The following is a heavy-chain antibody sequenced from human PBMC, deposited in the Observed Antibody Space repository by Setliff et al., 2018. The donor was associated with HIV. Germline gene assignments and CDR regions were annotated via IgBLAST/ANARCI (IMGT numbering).Heavy chain of an antibody. J-gene: IGHJ4*02. CDR3: AGAGPLDNYDWYHFAF. Sequence: GGSLRLSCAASGFTFSSAWMGWVRQAPAKGLEWVANISPDGSATYYVDSVKGRFTISRDNARNSLYLQMNSLRAEDTAVYYCAGAGPLDNYDWYHFAFGGQGTLVTVSS. D-gene: IGHD5-12*01. CDR1: GFTFSSAW. CDR2: ISPDGSAT. V-gene: IGHV3-7*01.